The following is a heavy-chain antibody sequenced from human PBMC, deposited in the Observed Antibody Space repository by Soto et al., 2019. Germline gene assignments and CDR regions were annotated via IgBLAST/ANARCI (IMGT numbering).Heavy chain of an antibody. V-gene: IGHV3-74*01. CDR2: ISPDWSDV. J-gene: IGHJ4*02. D-gene: IGHD2-8*02. CDR3: ACWGHIVPVAPSDFDR. CDR1: LFPFTNYW. Sequence: GGSLRLCCAASLFPFTNYWMNWVRQTPWKGLMLFSRISPDWSDVGYADAVECRFTVSRDNAKNKLYLQMHSLRAEDTAMYYCACWGHIVPVAPSDFDRWGQGTLVTVSS.